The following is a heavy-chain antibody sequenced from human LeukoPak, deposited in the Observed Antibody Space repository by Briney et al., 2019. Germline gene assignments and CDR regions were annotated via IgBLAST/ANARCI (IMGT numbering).Heavy chain of an antibody. J-gene: IGHJ6*02. CDR3: ASDLDPPYYDILTGYASDGMDV. Sequence: SVKVSCKASGGTFSSYAISWVRQAPGQGLEWMGGIIPIFGTANYAQKFQGRVTITADESTSTAYMELSSLRSEDTAVYYCASDLDPPYYDILTGYASDGMDVWGQGTTVTVSS. CDR1: GGTFSSYA. V-gene: IGHV1-69*01. CDR2: IIPIFGTA. D-gene: IGHD3-9*01.